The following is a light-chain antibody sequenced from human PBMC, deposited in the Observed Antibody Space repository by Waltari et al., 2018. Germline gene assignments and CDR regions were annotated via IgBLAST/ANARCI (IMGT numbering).Light chain of an antibody. CDR2: GVS. CDR1: QSVDSK. Sequence: CRASQSVDSKLAAYQLRLRQAPMLLIYGVSTRPTGVPARFSGSGSGTEFTLTISSLHSEDLAVYYCQQYKDWPPFTFGGGTKVEIK. J-gene: IGKJ4*01. CDR3: QQYKDWPPFT. V-gene: IGKV3-15*01.